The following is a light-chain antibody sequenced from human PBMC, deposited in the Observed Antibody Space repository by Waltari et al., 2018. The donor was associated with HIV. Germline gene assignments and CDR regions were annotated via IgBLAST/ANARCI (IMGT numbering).Light chain of an antibody. CDR3: QQYNNWPLT. CDR2: AAS. Sequence: EIVMTQSPATLSVSPGERATLSCRASQNIINNLAWYQHKPGQAPRLLISAASTRATGFPARFSGSGWGTEFTLTISSLQSEDSAVYYCQQYNNWPLTFGGGTKVEIK. J-gene: IGKJ4*01. CDR1: QNIINN. V-gene: IGKV3-15*01.